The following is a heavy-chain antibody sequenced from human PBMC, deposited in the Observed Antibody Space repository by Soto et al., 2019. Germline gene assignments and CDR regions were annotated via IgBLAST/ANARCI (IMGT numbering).Heavy chain of an antibody. CDR1: GYMLRSYW. D-gene: IGHD1-26*01. Sequence: PGESLKISCTGSGYMLRSYWIAWVRQMPGKGLEWMGLIYPADSDTRYSPSFQGQVTISVDKSINTAHLQWSGLKASDTAMYYCARSRIVAASDSFDIWRQGTMVTVSS. CDR2: IYPADSDT. V-gene: IGHV5-51*01. CDR3: ARSRIVAASDSFDI. J-gene: IGHJ3*02.